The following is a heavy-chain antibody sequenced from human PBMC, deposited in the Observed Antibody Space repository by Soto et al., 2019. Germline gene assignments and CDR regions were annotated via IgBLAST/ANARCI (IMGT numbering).Heavy chain of an antibody. D-gene: IGHD6-6*01. CDR1: GGTFSSYA. V-gene: IGHV1-69*12. J-gene: IGHJ6*02. CDR3: ARGNSAARDYYYYYGMDV. Sequence: QVQLVQSGAEVKKPGSSVKVSCKAPGGTFSSYAISWVRQAPGQGLEWMGGIIPIFGTANYAQKFQGRVTITADESTSTAYMELSSLRSEDTAVYYCARGNSAARDYYYYYGMDVWGQGTTVTVSS. CDR2: IIPIFGTA.